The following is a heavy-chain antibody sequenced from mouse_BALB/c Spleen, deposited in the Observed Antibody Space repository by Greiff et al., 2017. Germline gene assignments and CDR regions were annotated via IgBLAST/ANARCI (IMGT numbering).Heavy chain of an antibody. CDR3: ALEGAY. V-gene: IGHV1S29*02. CDR1: GYTFTDYN. CDR2: IYPYNGGT. D-gene: IGHD2-10*02. J-gene: IGHJ3*01. Sequence: VHVKQSGPELVKPGASVKISCKASGYTFTDYNMHWVKQSHGKSLEWIGYIYPYNGGTGYNQKFKSKATLTVDNSSSTAYMELRSLTSEDSAVYYCALEGAYWGQGTLVTVSA.